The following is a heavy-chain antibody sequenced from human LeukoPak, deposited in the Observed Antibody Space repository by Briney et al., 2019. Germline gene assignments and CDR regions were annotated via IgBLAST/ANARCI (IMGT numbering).Heavy chain of an antibody. Sequence: SETLSLTCAVSGGPLTSYYWSWIRQPPGKGLEWIGFIYCRGSTNYNPSLKSRVNISVDTSKNQFSLKLSSVTAADTAVYYCARLWRYCSSTSCLTRGYFQHWGQGTLVTVSS. J-gene: IGHJ1*01. V-gene: IGHV4-59*12. CDR1: GGPLTSYY. CDR2: IYCRGST. CDR3: ARLWRYCSSTSCLTRGYFQH. D-gene: IGHD2-2*01.